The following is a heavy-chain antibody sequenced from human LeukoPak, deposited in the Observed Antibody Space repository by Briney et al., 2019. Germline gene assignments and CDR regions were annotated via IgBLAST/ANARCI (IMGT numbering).Heavy chain of an antibody. CDR3: ASSIAAAGMTLDFDH. CDR2: IYYSGST. D-gene: IGHD6-13*01. CDR1: GGSISSYY. V-gene: IGHV4-59*01. J-gene: IGHJ4*02. Sequence: SETLSLTCTVSGGSISSYYWSWIRQPPGKGLEWIGYIYYSGSTNYNPSLKSRVTISVDTSKNQFSLKLSSVTAADTAVYYCASSIAAAGMTLDFDHWGQGTLVTVSS.